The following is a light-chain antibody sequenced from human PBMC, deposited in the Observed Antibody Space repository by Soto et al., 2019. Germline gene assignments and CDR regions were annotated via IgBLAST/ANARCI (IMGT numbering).Light chain of an antibody. V-gene: IGLV2-14*03. Sequence: QSVLAQPASVSGSPGQSIAISCAGXISDVGGYNSVSWCQQHPGKAPKLMIYDVSNRPSGVSNRFSSSKSVNTASLTISGLQAGDEADYYYCSFTSSSTPGYVFGTGTKVTVL. CDR1: ISDVGGYNS. CDR3: CSFTSSSTPGYV. CDR2: DVS. J-gene: IGLJ1*01.